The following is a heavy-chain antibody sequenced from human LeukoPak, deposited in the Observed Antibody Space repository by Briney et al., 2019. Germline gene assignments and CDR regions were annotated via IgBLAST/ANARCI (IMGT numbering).Heavy chain of an antibody. Sequence: GVSLRLSCAASGFTFSSYAMIWVPRAPGKGLECVSAIMGSGGSTYYADSVKGRFTIPRDNSKNTLYLKMNSLRAEHTAVYYCAKERTSNVYRYFDYWGQGTMVTVSS. D-gene: IGHD4-4*01. V-gene: IGHV3-23*01. CDR3: AKERTSNVYRYFDY. CDR2: IMGSGGST. CDR1: GFTFSSYA. J-gene: IGHJ4*02.